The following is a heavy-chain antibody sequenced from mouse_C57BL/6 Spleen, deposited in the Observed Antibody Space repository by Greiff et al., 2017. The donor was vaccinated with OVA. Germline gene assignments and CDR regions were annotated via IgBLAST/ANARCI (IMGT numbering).Heavy chain of an antibody. CDR2: IDPETGGT. Sequence: VQLQQSGAELVRPGASVTLSCKASGYTFTDYEMHWLKQTPVHGLEWIGAIDPETGGTAYNQKFKGKAILTADKSSSTAYMELRSLTSEDSAVYYCTRYATVVGMDYWGQGTSVTVSS. V-gene: IGHV1-15*01. CDR1: GYTFTDYE. D-gene: IGHD1-1*01. CDR3: TRYATVVGMDY. J-gene: IGHJ4*01.